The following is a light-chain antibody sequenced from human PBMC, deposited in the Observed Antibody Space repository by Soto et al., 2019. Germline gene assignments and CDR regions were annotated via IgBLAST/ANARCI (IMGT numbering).Light chain of an antibody. J-gene: IGKJ1*01. Sequence: EIVLTQSPGTLSVSPVERATLSCRASQSVSSSFLAWYQQKPGQAPRLLIYGASSRATGIPNRFSGSGSGTDFTLTISRLEPEDFAVYYCQQYGNSPQTFGQGTKVDIK. V-gene: IGKV3-20*01. CDR1: QSVSSSF. CDR3: QQYGNSPQT. CDR2: GAS.